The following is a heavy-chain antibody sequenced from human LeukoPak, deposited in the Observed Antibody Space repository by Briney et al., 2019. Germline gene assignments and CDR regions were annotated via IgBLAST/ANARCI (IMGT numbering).Heavy chain of an antibody. D-gene: IGHD3-10*01. CDR3: TTYEGVY. CDR1: GFTFSNTL. CDR2: IKSKSDGGAT. J-gene: IGHJ4*02. V-gene: IGHV3-15*01. Sequence: GGSLRLSCAASGFTFSNTLMSWVRQAPGKGLEWVGRIKSKSDGGATDCAAPVQGRFIISRDDSKNTLYLQMNSLKTEDTAVYYCTTYEGVYWGQGTLVTVSA.